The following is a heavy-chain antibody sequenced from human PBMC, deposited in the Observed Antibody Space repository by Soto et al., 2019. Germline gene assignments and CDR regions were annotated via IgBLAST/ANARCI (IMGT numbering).Heavy chain of an antibody. Sequence: APVRVSRKASGYTFTRYGISWVRQAPGQGLEWMGWISAYNGNTNDTQKLQGRVTMTTDTSTGTAYMKLRSLRSDDTAVYYCARGGQRITMIVVVIGAFDIWGQGTMVTVSS. CDR2: ISAYNGNT. CDR1: GYTFTRYG. V-gene: IGHV1-18*04. D-gene: IGHD3-22*01. CDR3: ARGGQRITMIVVVIGAFDI. J-gene: IGHJ3*02.